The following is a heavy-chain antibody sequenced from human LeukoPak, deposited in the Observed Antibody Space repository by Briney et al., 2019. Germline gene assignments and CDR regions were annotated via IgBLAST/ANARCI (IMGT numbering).Heavy chain of an antibody. J-gene: IGHJ4*02. CDR2: IYYSGNT. V-gene: IGHV4-59*08. D-gene: IGHD3-16*01. Sequence: PLETLSLTCTVSGGSISSYYWSCIRQPPGKKLEWIGYIYYSGNTNYNPSLKSRVTISIDTSKNQFSLKVSSVTAADSAVYYCARVGDGNFDYWGQGTLVTVSS. CDR3: ARVGDGNFDY. CDR1: GGSISSYY.